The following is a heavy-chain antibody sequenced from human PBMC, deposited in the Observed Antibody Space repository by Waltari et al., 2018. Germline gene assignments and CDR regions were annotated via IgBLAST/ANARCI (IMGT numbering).Heavy chain of an antibody. CDR2: MSGSGDST. CDR1: GFTFSSDA. CDR3: AKVLNNWPDVFDV. V-gene: IGHV3-23*01. J-gene: IGHJ3*01. Sequence: EVQVLESGGGLIQPGGSLRLSCTASGFTFSSDAMTWVRQAPGEGLEGVSAMSGSGDSTYYADSGRGRFTISGDSSRNTVWLQMSSLRVEDTAVYFCAKVLNNWPDVFDVWGQGTMVTVSS.